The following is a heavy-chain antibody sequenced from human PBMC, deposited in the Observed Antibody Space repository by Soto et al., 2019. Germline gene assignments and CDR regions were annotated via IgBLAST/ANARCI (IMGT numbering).Heavy chain of an antibody. CDR1: GFTFSSYG. D-gene: IGHD4-17*01. J-gene: IGHJ5*02. V-gene: IGHV3-30*18. Sequence: QVQLVESGGGVVQPGRSLRLSCAASGFTFSSYGMHWVRQAPGQGLEWVAVLSYDGSNKYYADSVKGRFTISRDNSKNTLYLQMYSLRAEDTAVYYCAKEKEAEWDYGDSRGNWFDPWGQGTLVTVSS. CDR2: LSYDGSNK. CDR3: AKEKEAEWDYGDSRGNWFDP.